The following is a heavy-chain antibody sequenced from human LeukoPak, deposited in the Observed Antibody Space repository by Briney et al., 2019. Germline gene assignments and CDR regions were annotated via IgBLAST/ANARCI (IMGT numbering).Heavy chain of an antibody. D-gene: IGHD6-19*01. CDR3: ARGDRAVAGAWGWFDP. V-gene: IGHV4-4*07. CDR1: GGSISSYY. CDR2: IYASGST. J-gene: IGHJ5*02. Sequence: SETLSLTCTVSGGSISSYYWSWIRQPAAKGPEWIGRIYASGSTNYNPSLKSRVTMSVDTSKNQFSLKLSSVTAADTAVYYCARGDRAVAGAWGWFDPWGQGNLVTVSS.